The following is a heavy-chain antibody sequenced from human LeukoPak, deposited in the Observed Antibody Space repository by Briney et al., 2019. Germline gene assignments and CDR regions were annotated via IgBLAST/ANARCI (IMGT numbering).Heavy chain of an antibody. V-gene: IGHV3-7*01. CDR3: HQPVTLPA. J-gene: IGHJ5*02. CDR2: IKEDGSDK. CDR1: VITFRNYW. D-gene: IGHD2-2*01. Sequence: GGSLRLSCVVSVITFRNYWMSWVRQAPGKGLEWVAFIKEDGSDKHYVDSVKGRFAISRDNAKNSLYLQMNSLRAEDTAVYFCHQPVTLPAWGQGALVTVSP.